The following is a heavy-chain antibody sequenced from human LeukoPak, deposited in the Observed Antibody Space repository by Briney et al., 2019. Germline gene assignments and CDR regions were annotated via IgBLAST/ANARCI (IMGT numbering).Heavy chain of an antibody. CDR2: IGKAGDT. J-gene: IGHJ3*02. Sequence: GGSLRLSCAASGFTFTTYDMHWVRQAKGKGLEWVSGIGKAGDTYYSVSVKGRFTISRENAKNSLYLQMSSVRAGDTAVDYCVRGGPGGFDIWGQGTMVTVFS. CDR3: VRGGPGGFDI. V-gene: IGHV3-13*04. D-gene: IGHD1-1*01. CDR1: GFTFTTYD.